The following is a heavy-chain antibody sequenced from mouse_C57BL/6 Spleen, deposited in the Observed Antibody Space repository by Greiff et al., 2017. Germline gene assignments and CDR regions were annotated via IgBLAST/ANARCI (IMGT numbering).Heavy chain of an antibody. CDR3: VREQFTTVVYFDY. J-gene: IGHJ2*01. Sequence: VKLVESGPELVKPGASVKISCKASGYAFSSSWMNWVKQRPGKGLEWIGRIYPGDGDTNYNGKFKGKATLTADKSSSTAYMQLSSLTSEDSAVYFCVREQFTTVVYFDYWGQGTTLTVSS. V-gene: IGHV1-82*01. D-gene: IGHD1-1*01. CDR1: GYAFSSSW. CDR2: IYPGDGDT.